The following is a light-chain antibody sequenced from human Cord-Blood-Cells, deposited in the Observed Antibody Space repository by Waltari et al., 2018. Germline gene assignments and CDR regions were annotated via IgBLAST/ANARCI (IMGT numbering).Light chain of an antibody. V-gene: IGKV1-39*01. Sequence: DIQMTQSPSSLSASVGDRVTITCRASQSISSYINCYQQKPGKAPKLLIAAPPSLQSGVPSSFSDSGSETDFTLTISSLQPEDFATYYCQQRYSTRTFGQGTKVEIK. CDR3: QQRYSTRT. CDR1: QSISSY. J-gene: IGKJ1*01. CDR2: APP.